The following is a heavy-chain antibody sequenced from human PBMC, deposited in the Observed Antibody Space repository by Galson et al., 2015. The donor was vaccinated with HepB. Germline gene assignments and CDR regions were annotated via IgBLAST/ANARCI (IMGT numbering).Heavy chain of an antibody. D-gene: IGHD4-17*01. V-gene: IGHV3-23*01. CDR2: ISGSGGST. CDR3: AKDQRVTTGFDS. Sequence: SLRLSCAASGFTFSSYAMSWVRQAPGKGLEWVSAISGSGGSTYYADSVKGRFTISRDNSKNTLYLQMNSLRAEDTAVYYCAKDQRVTTGFDSGGQGTLVTVSP. J-gene: IGHJ4*02. CDR1: GFTFSSYA.